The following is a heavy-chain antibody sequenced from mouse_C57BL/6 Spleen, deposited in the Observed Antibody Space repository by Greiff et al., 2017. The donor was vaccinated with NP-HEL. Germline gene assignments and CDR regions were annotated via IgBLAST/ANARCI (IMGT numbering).Heavy chain of an antibody. D-gene: IGHD2-2*01. CDR2: INPSNGGT. CDR3: AREGIYYGYPYAMDY. J-gene: IGHJ4*01. CDR1: GYTFTSYW. V-gene: IGHV1-53*01. Sequence: VQLQQPGTELVKPGASVKLSCKASGYTFTSYWMHWVKQRPGQGLEWIGNINPSNGGTNYNEKFKSKATLTVDKSSSTAYMQLSSLTSEDSAVYYCAREGIYYGYPYAMDYWGQGTSVTVSS.